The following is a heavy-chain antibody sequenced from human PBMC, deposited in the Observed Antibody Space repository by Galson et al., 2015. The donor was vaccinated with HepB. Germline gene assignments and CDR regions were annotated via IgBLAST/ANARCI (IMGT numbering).Heavy chain of an antibody. V-gene: IGHV3-48*04. D-gene: IGHD6-19*01. CDR1: GFTFSRYS. CDR2: ISSSSSTI. J-gene: IGHJ3*02. CDR3: TRDWGSSGWQKDDAFDI. Sequence: SLRLSCAASGFTFSRYSMNWVRQAPGKGLEWVSYISSSSSTIYYADSVKGRFTISRDNAKNSLYLQMNSLRAEDTAVYYCTRDWGSSGWQKDDAFDIWGQGTMVTVSS.